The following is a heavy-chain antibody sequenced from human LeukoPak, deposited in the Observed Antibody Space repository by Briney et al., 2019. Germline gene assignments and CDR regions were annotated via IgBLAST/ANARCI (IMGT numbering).Heavy chain of an antibody. D-gene: IGHD3-3*01. J-gene: IGHJ3*02. V-gene: IGHV3-23*01. CDR2: ISASGGAT. CDR1: GFTFTSYA. Sequence: GGSLRLSCAASGFTFTSYAMGWVRQAPGKGLAWVSAISASGGATYYADSVKGRFTISRDNSKNTLYLQMNSLRPEDTAVYYCARDDNYDFWNGYFGNPFDMWGQGTMVIVSS. CDR3: ARDDNYDFWNGYFGNPFDM.